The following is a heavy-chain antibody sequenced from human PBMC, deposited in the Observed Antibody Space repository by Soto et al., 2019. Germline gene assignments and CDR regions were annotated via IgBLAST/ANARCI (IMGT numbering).Heavy chain of an antibody. D-gene: IGHD3-10*01. J-gene: IGHJ3*02. Sequence: QVQFVQSGAEVKKPGASVKVSCKASGYNFTTYAIHWVRQAPGQRLEWMGWINTGKGNTKYSQKFQGRVTITRDTSASTAYMDLSSLRSGDTVVYYCARDPWGGAVDAFDIWGQGTMVTVSS. CDR1: GYNFTTYA. V-gene: IGHV1-3*04. CDR3: ARDPWGGAVDAFDI. CDR2: INTGKGNT.